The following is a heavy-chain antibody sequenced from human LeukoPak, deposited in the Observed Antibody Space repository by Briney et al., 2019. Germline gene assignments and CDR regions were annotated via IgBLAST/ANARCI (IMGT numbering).Heavy chain of an antibody. Sequence: GGSLRLSCGDPGSSFSSYSMNWVRQAPGKDLEWVSSISSSSKYIYYADSVKGRFTISRDNAKNSLYQQMNGLRADDTAVYYCARSPQGTGSPADYWGQGTLVTVSS. CDR1: GSSFSSYS. CDR3: ARSPQGTGSPADY. D-gene: IGHD1-1*01. CDR2: ISSSSKYI. V-gene: IGHV3-21*01. J-gene: IGHJ4*02.